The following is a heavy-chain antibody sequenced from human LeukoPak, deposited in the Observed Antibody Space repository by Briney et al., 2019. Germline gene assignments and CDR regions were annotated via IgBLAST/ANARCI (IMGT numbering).Heavy chain of an antibody. V-gene: IGHV1-46*01. CDR1: GYTFTSYY. CDR2: INPSGGST. J-gene: IGHJ4*02. CDR3: ARGIYQLLFSDL. Sequence: ASVKVSCKASGYTFTSYYMHWVRQAPGQGLEWMGIINPSGGSTSYAQKFQGRVTMTRDTSISTAYMELSRLRSDDTAVYYCARGIYQLLFSDLWGQGTLVTVSS. D-gene: IGHD2-2*01.